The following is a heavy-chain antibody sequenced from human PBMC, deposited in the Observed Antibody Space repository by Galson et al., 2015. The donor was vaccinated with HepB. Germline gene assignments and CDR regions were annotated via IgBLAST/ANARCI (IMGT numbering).Heavy chain of an antibody. Sequence: SVKVSCKASGGTFSSYGISWVRQAPGQGLEWMGGIIPILGTTNYAQKFQGRVTITADESTATAYMELSSLRSEDTAMYYCAIVLVPSVVDYCYYYMDVWGKGATVTVSS. J-gene: IGHJ6*03. V-gene: IGHV1-69*13. CDR1: GGTFSSYG. D-gene: IGHD2-2*01. CDR2: IIPILGTT. CDR3: AIVLVPSVVDYCYYYMDV.